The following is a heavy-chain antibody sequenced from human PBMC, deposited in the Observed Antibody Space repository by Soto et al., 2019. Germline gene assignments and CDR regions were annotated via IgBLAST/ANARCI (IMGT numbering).Heavy chain of an antibody. CDR1: GGSISSSSYY. V-gene: IGHV4-39*01. J-gene: IGHJ6*03. Sequence: QLQLQESGPGLVKPSETLSLTCTVSGGSISSSSYYWGWIRQPPGKGLEWIGRISYSGSTYYNPSLRSGVTISVYTSKNQLSGKLSSVAAADTAVYDCAGHGCRGHIRNWCNYYYYYDMDVWGKGTTVTVSS. CDR2: ISYSGST. D-gene: IGHD2-8*01. CDR3: AGHGCRGHIRNWCNYYYYYDMDV.